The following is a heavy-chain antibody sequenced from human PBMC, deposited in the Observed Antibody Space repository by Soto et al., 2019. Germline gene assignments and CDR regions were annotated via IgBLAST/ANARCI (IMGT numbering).Heavy chain of an antibody. V-gene: IGHV3-48*03. J-gene: IGHJ4*02. CDR1: GYTFNSHE. D-gene: IGHD5-12*01. Sequence: EVLLVESGGGSRQPGGSLRLSCVASGYTFNSHEMNWVRQAPGKGLEWISSISGSGTTNYAESVKGRFTISRDNAHKSLFLEMKDLRVEDTAVHYCARGWIHWGQGTLVTVSS. CDR2: ISGSGTT. CDR3: ARGWIH.